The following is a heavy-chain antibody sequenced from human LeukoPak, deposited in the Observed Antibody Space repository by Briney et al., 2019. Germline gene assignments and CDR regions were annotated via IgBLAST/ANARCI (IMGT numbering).Heavy chain of an antibody. D-gene: IGHD5-18*01. CDR1: GGSFSGYY. J-gene: IGHJ4*02. CDR3: ARMQNTATYYFDY. CDR2: INHSGST. Sequence: SETLSLTCAVYGGSFSGYYWSWIRQPPGKGLEWIGEINHSGSTNYNPSLKSRVTISVDTSKNQFSLKLSSVTAADTAVYYYARMQNTATYYFDYWGQGTLVTVSS. V-gene: IGHV4-34*01.